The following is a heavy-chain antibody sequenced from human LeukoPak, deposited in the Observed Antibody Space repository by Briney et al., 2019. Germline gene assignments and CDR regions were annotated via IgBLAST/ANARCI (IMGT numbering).Heavy chain of an antibody. D-gene: IGHD2-15*01. CDR1: GFTFSSYS. CDR3: ASEYCSGGSCYAVDY. V-gene: IGHV3-21*01. Sequence: PGGSLRLSCAASGFTFSSYSMNWVRQAPGKGLEWVSSISSSYIYYADSVKGRFTISRDNAKNSLYLQMNSLRAEDTAVCYCASEYCSGGSCYAVDYWGQGTLVTVSS. J-gene: IGHJ4*02. CDR2: ISSSYI.